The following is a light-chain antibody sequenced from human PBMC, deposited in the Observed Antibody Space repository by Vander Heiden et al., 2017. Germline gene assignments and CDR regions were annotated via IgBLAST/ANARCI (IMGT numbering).Light chain of an antibody. Sequence: SSELAQDPAVSVALGQTVRHPCQGDSLRSYYASWYQQKPGQAPVLVSYGKNNRPSGIPDRFSGSSSGNTASLTITGAQAEDEADYYCNSRDSSGNQLVFGGGTKLTVL. CDR3: NSRDSSGNQLV. V-gene: IGLV3-19*01. J-gene: IGLJ3*02. CDR2: GKN. CDR1: SLRSYY.